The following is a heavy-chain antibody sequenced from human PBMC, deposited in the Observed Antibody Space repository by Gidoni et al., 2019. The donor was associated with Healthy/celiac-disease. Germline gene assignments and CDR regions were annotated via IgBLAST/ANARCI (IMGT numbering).Heavy chain of an antibody. CDR3: AYSGYYRGVVGYFDY. J-gene: IGHJ4*02. V-gene: IGHV3-30*03. CDR2: ISYDGSNK. Sequence: QVQLVESGGGVVQPGRSLRLSCAASGFTFSSYGMHWVRQAPGKGLEGVAVISYDGSNKYYADSVKGRFTISRDNSKNTLYLQMNSLRAEDTAVYYCAYSGYYRGVVGYFDYWGQGTLVTVSS. D-gene: IGHD5-12*01. CDR1: GFTFSSYG.